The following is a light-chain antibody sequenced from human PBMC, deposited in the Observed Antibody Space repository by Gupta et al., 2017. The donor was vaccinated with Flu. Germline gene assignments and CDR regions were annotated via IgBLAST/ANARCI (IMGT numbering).Light chain of an antibody. V-gene: IGKV1-6*01. Sequence: ALQMTHSPSSLSASVGDSVTITYRSNQSIGNDLGWYQQKPGQAPRLLIYAASNLQSGVPSRFSGSGSDTDFTLTISSLQPEDLATYYCLQDYTYPLTFGQGTKVDI. CDR2: AAS. CDR3: LQDYTYPLT. CDR1: QSIGND. J-gene: IGKJ1*01.